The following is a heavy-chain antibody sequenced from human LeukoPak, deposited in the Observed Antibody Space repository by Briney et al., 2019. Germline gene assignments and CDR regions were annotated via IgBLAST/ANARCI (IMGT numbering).Heavy chain of an antibody. D-gene: IGHD1-1*01. J-gene: IGHJ4*02. Sequence: DSVKVSCKASGYTFTGYYMHWVRQAPGQGLEWMGWINPNSGGTNYAQKFQGRVTMTWDTSISTAYMELSRLRSDDTAVYYCARASGDDRIDYWGQGTLVTVSS. CDR3: ARASGDDRIDY. CDR2: INPNSGGT. V-gene: IGHV1-2*02. CDR1: GYTFTGYY.